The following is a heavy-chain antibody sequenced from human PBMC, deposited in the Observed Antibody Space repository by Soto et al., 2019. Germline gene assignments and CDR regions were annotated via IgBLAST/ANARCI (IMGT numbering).Heavy chain of an antibody. J-gene: IGHJ4*02. Sequence: PSETLSLTFTGSGGSISSAAYYWSWIRQHPGKGLGWIGYISHSGSTYSNPSLKSRVIISVDTSKNQFSLSLTSVTAADTVVYYCAREYTYGSNFFDCWGQGALVTVSS. D-gene: IGHD2-2*02. CDR3: AREYTYGSNFFDC. CDR2: ISHSGST. V-gene: IGHV4-31*03. CDR1: GGSISSAAYY.